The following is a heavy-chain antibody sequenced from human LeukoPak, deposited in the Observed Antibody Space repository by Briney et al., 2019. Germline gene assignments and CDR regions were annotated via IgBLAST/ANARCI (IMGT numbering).Heavy chain of an antibody. CDR3: AKEGQIAVAGIDY. D-gene: IGHD6-19*01. CDR1: GFTFSSYG. CDR2: ISYDGSNK. V-gene: IGHV3-30*18. J-gene: IGHJ4*02. Sequence: GGSLRLSCAASGFTFSSYGMHWVRQAPGKGLEWVSVISYDGSNKYYADSVKGRFTISRDNSKNTLYLQMNSLRAEDTAVYYCAKEGQIAVAGIDYWGQGTLVTVSS.